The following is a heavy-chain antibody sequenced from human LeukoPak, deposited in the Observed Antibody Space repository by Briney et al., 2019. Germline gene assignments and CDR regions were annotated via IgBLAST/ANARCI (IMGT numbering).Heavy chain of an antibody. V-gene: IGHV4-34*01. CDR2: INHSGST. J-gene: IGHJ6*03. CDR3: ARSGPYYYYYYMDV. Sequence: SETLSLTCAVYGGSLSGYYWSWIRQPPGKGLEWIGEINHSGSTNYNPSLKSRVTISVDTSKNQFSLKLSSVTAADTAVYYCARSGPYYYYYYMDVWGKGTTITVSS. CDR1: GGSLSGYY. D-gene: IGHD3-10*01.